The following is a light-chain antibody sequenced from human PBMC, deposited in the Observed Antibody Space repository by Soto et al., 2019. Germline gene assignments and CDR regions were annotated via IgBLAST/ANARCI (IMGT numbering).Light chain of an antibody. CDR3: SSYTSSSTPVV. CDR1: ENDIGFANY. CDR2: EVS. Sequence: QSVLTQPPSASGSPGQSVTITCSGTENDIGFANYVSWYQQHPDEAPKLLIYEVSNRPSGVSNRFSGSKSGDTASLTISGLQAEDEADYYCSSYTSSSTPVVFGGGTKVTVL. J-gene: IGLJ2*01. V-gene: IGLV2-14*01.